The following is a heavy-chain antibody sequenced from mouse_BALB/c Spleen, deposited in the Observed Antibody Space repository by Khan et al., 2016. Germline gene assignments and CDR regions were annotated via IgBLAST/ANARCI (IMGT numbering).Heavy chain of an antibody. J-gene: IGHJ3*01. Sequence: QVQLQQPGAELVRPGASVKLSCKASGYTFTSYWINWMKQRPGQGLEWIGNIYPSDIYTNYNQTFKDKATLTVDKSSSTAYMQLSSPTSEDSAIYYCTRGKSAMIRGFAYWSQGTLVTVSA. CDR1: GYTFTSYW. V-gene: IGHV1-69*02. D-gene: IGHD2-4*01. CDR2: IYPSDIYT. CDR3: TRGKSAMIRGFAY.